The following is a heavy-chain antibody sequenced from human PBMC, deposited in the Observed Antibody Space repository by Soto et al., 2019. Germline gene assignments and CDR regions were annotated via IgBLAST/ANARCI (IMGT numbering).Heavy chain of an antibody. CDR2: IVVGSGNT. Sequence: ASVNVSCKSSGFTFTSSAVQWVRQARGQRLEWIGWIVVGSGNTNYAQKFQERVTITRDMSTSTAYMELSSLRSEDTAVYYCAAGVGAVAGTGAFDIWGQGTMVTVSS. J-gene: IGHJ3*02. CDR3: AAGVGAVAGTGAFDI. V-gene: IGHV1-58*01. CDR1: GFTFTSSA. D-gene: IGHD6-19*01.